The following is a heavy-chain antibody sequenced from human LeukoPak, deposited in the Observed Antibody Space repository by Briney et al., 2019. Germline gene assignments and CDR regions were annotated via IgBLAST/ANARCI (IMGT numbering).Heavy chain of an antibody. D-gene: IGHD4-17*01. CDR3: ARVRTTVTYYFDY. V-gene: IGHV3-7*01. CDR1: GFTFSDYY. Sequence: GGSLRLSCAASGFTFSDYYMSWIRQAPGKGLEWVANIKQDGSEKYYVDSVKGRSTISRDSAKNSLYLQMNSLRAEDTAVYYCARVRTTVTYYFDYWGQGTLVTVSS. CDR2: IKQDGSEK. J-gene: IGHJ4*02.